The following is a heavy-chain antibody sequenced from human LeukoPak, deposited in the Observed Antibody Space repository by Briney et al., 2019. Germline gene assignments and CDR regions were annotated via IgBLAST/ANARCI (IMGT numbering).Heavy chain of an antibody. J-gene: IGHJ4*02. Sequence: PSEILSLTCTFSGHSISSFYWTWIRQPPGQRLEWIGYIHYTGSANYNPSLKSRVTISVDTSQNQFSLQLTSVTAADTAVYYCASAGNTYYFDFWGQGTLVTVSS. CDR2: IHYTGSA. CDR3: ASAGNTYYFDF. V-gene: IGHV4-59*12. D-gene: IGHD4-23*01. CDR1: GHSISSFY.